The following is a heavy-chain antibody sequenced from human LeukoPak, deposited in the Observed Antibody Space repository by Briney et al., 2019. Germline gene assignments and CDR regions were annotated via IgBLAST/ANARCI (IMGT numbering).Heavy chain of an antibody. Sequence: GGSLRLSCAASGFTFSSYWMHWVRQAPGKGLVWVSRINNDGSSIIYADSVKGRFTISRDNAKNTLYLQMNGLRAEDTAVYYCARGMAGSSRFDNWGQGTLVTVSS. CDR3: ARGMAGSSRFDN. J-gene: IGHJ4*02. CDR1: GFTFSSYW. D-gene: IGHD6-19*01. V-gene: IGHV3-74*01. CDR2: INNDGSSI.